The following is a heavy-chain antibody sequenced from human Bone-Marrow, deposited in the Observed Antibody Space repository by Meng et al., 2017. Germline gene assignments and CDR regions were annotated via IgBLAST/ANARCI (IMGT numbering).Heavy chain of an antibody. J-gene: IGHJ4*02. CDR1: GFTFRNNG. D-gene: IGHD1-7*01. V-gene: IGHV3-30*03. CDR3: ARDAGKTGTTDYFDY. Sequence: LRFSCAVSGFTFRNNGMHWVRQAPGKGLEWVAVISYDGSNKYSADSVKGRFTISRDNSKSTLYLQMNSLRIEDTAVYYCARDAGKTGTTDYFDYWGQGTLVTVSS. CDR2: ISYDGSNK.